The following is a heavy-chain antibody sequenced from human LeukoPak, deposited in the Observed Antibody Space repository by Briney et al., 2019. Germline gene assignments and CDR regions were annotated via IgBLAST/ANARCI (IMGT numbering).Heavy chain of an antibody. CDR3: ARDRWLQIGEFDY. J-gene: IGHJ4*02. CDR1: GFTFSSYS. CDR2: ISSSSSTI. V-gene: IGHV3-48*04. Sequence: GGSLRLSCAASGFTFSSYSMNWVRQAPGKGLEWVSYISSSSSTIYYADSVKGRFTISRDNAKNSLYLQMNSLRAEDTAVYYCARDRWLQIGEFDYWGQGTLVTVSS. D-gene: IGHD5-24*01.